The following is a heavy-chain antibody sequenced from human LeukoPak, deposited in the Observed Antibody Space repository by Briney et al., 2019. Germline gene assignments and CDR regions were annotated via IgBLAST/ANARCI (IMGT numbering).Heavy chain of an antibody. Sequence: PSETLSLTSAVYGGSFSGYYWSWIRQPPGKGLEWIGEINHSGSTNYNPSLKSRATISVNTSKNQFSLKLSSVTAADTAVYYCARGPAYYYDSSGYYWNYYYYMDVWGKGTTVTVSS. D-gene: IGHD3-22*01. CDR2: INHSGST. CDR1: GGSFSGYY. CDR3: ARGPAYYYDSSGYYWNYYYYMDV. J-gene: IGHJ6*03. V-gene: IGHV4-34*01.